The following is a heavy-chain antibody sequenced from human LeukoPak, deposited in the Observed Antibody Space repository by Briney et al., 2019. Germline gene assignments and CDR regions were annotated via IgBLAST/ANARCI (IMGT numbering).Heavy chain of an antibody. D-gene: IGHD3-10*01. Sequence: GGSLTLSCARPLFTFYNNCMGWDRQAPGKGLEWVANIKVDGSEKDYVDSVKGRFTISTDNAKNSLYLQMNRVRAEDTAVDYCAGDWGGAGLWYYWGQGTLVTVSS. J-gene: IGHJ4*02. V-gene: IGHV3-7*04. CDR3: AGDWGGAGLWYY. CDR1: LFTFYNNC. CDR2: IKVDGSEK.